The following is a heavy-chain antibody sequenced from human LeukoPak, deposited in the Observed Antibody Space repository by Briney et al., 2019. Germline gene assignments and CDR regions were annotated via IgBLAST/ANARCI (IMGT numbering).Heavy chain of an antibody. CDR1: GGTFSSYA. CDR2: IIPILGIA. D-gene: IGHD4-17*01. CDR3: ARFPPETTVTTTAFGY. V-gene: IGHV1-69*04. Sequence: SVKVSCKASGGTFSSYAISWVRQAPGQGLEWMGRIIPILGIANYAQKFQGRVTITADKSTSTAYMELSSLGSEDTAVYYCARFPPETTVTTTAFGYWGQGTLVTVSS. J-gene: IGHJ4*02.